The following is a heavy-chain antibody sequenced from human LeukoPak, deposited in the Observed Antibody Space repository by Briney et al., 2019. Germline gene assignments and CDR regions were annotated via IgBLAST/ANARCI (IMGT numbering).Heavy chain of an antibody. J-gene: IGHJ4*02. D-gene: IGHD3-9*01. CDR1: GFTVSSNY. CDR3: ARDDILTGYDC. CDR2: IYSGGST. V-gene: IGHV3-53*01. Sequence: GGSLRLSCAASGFTVSSNYMSWVRQAPGKGLEWVSVIYSGGSTYYADSVKGRFTISRDNSKNTLYLQMNSLRAEDTAVYYCARDDILTGYDCWGQGTLVTVSS.